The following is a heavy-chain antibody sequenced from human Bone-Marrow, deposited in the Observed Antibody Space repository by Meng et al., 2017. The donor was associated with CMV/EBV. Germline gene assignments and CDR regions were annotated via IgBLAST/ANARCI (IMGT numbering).Heavy chain of an antibody. CDR3: AREGGMATIDY. CDR1: GFTFSSYS. D-gene: IGHD5-24*01. CDR2: ISSSSSYI. J-gene: IGHJ4*02. Sequence: GESLKISCAASGFTFSSYSMNWVRQAPGKGLEWVSPISSSSSYIYYADSVKGRFTISRDNAKNSLYLQMNSLRAEDTAVYYCAREGGMATIDYWGQGTLVTVSS. V-gene: IGHV3-21*01.